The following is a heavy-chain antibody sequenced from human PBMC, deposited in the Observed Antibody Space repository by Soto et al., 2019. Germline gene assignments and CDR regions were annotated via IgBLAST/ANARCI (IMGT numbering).Heavy chain of an antibody. Sequence: SQTLSLTCAISGDSVSSNSAAWNWIRQSPSRGLEWLGRTYYRSKWYNDYAVSVKSRITINPDTSKNQFSLQLDSVTPEDTAVYYCARDNSGYSGYAAPLDAFDIWGQGIMVTVSS. D-gene: IGHD5-12*01. CDR2: TYYRSKWYN. J-gene: IGHJ3*02. CDR3: ARDNSGYSGYAAPLDAFDI. CDR1: GDSVSSNSAA. V-gene: IGHV6-1*01.